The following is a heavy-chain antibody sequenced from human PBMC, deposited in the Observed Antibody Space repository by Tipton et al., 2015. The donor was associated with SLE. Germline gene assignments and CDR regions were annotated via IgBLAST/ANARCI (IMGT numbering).Heavy chain of an antibody. Sequence: TLSLTCTVPGGSISGYHWSWLRQPPGKGLEWIGYISYTETTKYNPSPESRDIISVDTSKNQFSLRLSSVTAADTAMYYCARDVGVAHYYAMDVWGQGTTVVISS. CDR2: ISYTETT. CDR1: GGSISGYH. CDR3: ARDVGVAHYYAMDV. V-gene: IGHV4-59*12. D-gene: IGHD2-15*01. J-gene: IGHJ6*02.